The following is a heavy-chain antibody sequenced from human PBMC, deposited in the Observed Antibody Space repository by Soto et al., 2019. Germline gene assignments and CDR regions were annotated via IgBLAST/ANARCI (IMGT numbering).Heavy chain of an antibody. Sequence: QVQVEQSGAEVKKPGSSVKVSCKASGDTFSSYGFTWVRQAPGQGLEWMGGIIPILRTANYAQKFQGRVTITADESTRTAYMELSSLRSEDTAVYYCARALVATNAFDYWGQGILVTVSS. D-gene: IGHD5-12*01. CDR2: IIPILRTA. CDR1: GDTFSSYG. J-gene: IGHJ4*02. V-gene: IGHV1-69*11. CDR3: ARALVATNAFDY.